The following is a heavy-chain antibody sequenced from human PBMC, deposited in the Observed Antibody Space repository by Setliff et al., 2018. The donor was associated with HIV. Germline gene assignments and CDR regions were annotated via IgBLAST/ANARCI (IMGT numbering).Heavy chain of an antibody. CDR3: ARDQSDWFY. Sequence: GGSLRLSCAASGFTFNKYIMSWVRQAPGKGLEWVSAISDNGGSTYYADSVKGRFTISRDNSKSTLYLQMNSLRAEDTAVYYCARDQSDWFYWGQGTLVTVSS. CDR2: ISDNGGST. CDR1: GFTFNKYI. V-gene: IGHV3-23*01. J-gene: IGHJ4*02. D-gene: IGHD3-3*01.